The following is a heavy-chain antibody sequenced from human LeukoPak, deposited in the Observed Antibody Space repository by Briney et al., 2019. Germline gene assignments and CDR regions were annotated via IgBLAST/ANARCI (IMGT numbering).Heavy chain of an antibody. Sequence: GASVKVSCKASGYTFTSYYMHWVRQAPGQGLEWMGWMNPFSGNTGYAQNCQGRVTITRNTSISTASMERSSLRSEDTAVYYCARTQHLVLRSPLDPWGQGTLVTVSS. D-gene: IGHD6-13*01. CDR2: MNPFSGNT. CDR1: GYTFTSYY. V-gene: IGHV1-8*03. J-gene: IGHJ5*02. CDR3: ARTQHLVLRSPLDP.